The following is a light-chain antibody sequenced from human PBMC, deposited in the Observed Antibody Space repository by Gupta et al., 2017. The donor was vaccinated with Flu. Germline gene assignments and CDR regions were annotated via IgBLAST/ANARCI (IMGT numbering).Light chain of an antibody. V-gene: IGLV3-21*02. CDR1: DIGNKD. Sequence: SYVLTQPPSVSVAPGQTARITCGGNDIGNKDVHWYQQKPGQAPVVVVYDDSDRPSGIPERFSGSNSGNTATLIISRVEAGDEADDYCQVCDYSSDHQGVFGGGTKVTVL. CDR2: DDS. CDR3: QVCDYSSDHQGV. J-gene: IGLJ3*02.